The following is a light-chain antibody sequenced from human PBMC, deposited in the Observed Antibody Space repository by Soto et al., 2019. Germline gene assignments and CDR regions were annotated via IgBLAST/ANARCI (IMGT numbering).Light chain of an antibody. CDR1: QSVSSN. Sequence: EIVMTQSPATLSVSPGERATLSCRASQSVSSNLAWYQQKPGQAPRLLIYGASTRATGIPASLSGSGSGTELTLTFSRLQSEDLAVYYCHQSHTWPGTFGQGTKVEI. CDR3: HQSHTWPGT. V-gene: IGKV3-15*01. J-gene: IGKJ1*01. CDR2: GAS.